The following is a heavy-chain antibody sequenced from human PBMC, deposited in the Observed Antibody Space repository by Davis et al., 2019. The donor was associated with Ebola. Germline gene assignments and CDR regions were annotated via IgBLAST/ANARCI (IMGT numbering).Heavy chain of an antibody. CDR1: GFTFSAYS. CDR2: ISDSSTTI. D-gene: IGHD7-27*01. V-gene: IGHV3-48*02. J-gene: IGHJ4*02. Sequence: GESPKTPRAASGFTFSAYSMNWVRQAPGKGLEGVSYISDSSTTIYYADAVKGRFTISRDNAKNSLYLQMSSLGDEDTAVYYCATDRNWDFDYWGQGTLVTVSS. CDR3: ATDRNWDFDY.